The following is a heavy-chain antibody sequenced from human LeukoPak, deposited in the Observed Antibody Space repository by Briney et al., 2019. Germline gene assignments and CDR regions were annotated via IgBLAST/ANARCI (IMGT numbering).Heavy chain of an antibody. D-gene: IGHD3-22*01. CDR3: ARDRSYYDSSGYPYYYYYMDV. CDR2: IRSSGTTI. J-gene: IGHJ6*03. Sequence: GGSLRLSCAASGFTFSDYYMSWIRQAPGKGLEWIAYIRSSGTTIYYADFVKGRFTISRDNAKNSLYLHMNSLRAEDTAVYYCARDRSYYDSSGYPYYYYYMDVWGKGTTVTVSS. CDR1: GFTFSDYY. V-gene: IGHV3-11*04.